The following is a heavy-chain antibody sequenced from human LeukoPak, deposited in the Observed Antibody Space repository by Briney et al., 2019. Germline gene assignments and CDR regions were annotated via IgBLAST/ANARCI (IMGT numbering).Heavy chain of an antibody. CDR1: GGSISSSNW. CDR2: IYHSGST. D-gene: IGHD4-17*01. CDR3: ARFPTDYGLAFDY. J-gene: IGHJ4*02. Sequence: SETLSLTCAVSGGSISSSNWWSWVRQPPGKGLEWIGEIYHSGSTNYNPSLKSRVTISVDKSKNQFSLKLSSVTAADTAVYYCARFPTDYGLAFDYWGQGTLVTVSS. V-gene: IGHV4-4*02.